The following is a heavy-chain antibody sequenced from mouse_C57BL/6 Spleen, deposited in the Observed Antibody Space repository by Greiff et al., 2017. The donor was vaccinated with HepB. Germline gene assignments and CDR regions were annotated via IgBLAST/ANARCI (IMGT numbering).Heavy chain of an antibody. V-gene: IGHV4-1*01. J-gene: IGHJ4*01. CDR2: INPDSSTI. CDR1: AVDFSRYW. CDR3: ARRITKAMDY. D-gene: IGHD2-4*01. Sequence: PAAAVDFSRYWMSWVRRAPGKGLEWIGEINPDSSTINYAPSLKDKFIISRDNAKNTLYLQMSKVRSEDTALYYCARRITKAMDYWGQGTSVTVSS.